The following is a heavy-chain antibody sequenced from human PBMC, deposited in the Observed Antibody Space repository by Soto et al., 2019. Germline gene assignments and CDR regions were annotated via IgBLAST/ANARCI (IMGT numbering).Heavy chain of an antibody. D-gene: IGHD3-22*01. Sequence: QITLKESGPTLVKPTQTLTLTCSFSGSSLSTRGMGVAWIRQPPGKALEWLALIFWVDDKRYSTSRQSRLTIHNGASKNAVVSTMTNLDPVDTVTSDCAPRSGAATQGPYYDDSGYYWMVFDYWGQGTLVTASS. V-gene: IGHV2-5*02. CDR1: GSSLSTRGMG. CDR3: APRSGAATQGPYYDDSGYYWMVFDY. J-gene: IGHJ4*02. CDR2: IFWVDDK.